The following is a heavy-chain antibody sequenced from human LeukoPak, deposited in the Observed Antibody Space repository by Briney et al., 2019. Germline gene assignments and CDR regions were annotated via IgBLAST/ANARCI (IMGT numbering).Heavy chain of an antibody. CDR2: ISSGGSYI. D-gene: IGHD3-10*01. J-gene: IGHJ4*02. V-gene: IGHV3-21*01. CDR3: ARVSALNYGSGSSPFDY. CDR1: GFIISDYS. Sequence: GGSLRLSCAASGFIISDYSMSWVRQAPGKGLQWVSSISSGGSYIYYVDSVKGRFTISRDNAKNSLYLQMNSLRAEDTAVYYCARVSALNYGSGSSPFDYWGQGTLVTVSS.